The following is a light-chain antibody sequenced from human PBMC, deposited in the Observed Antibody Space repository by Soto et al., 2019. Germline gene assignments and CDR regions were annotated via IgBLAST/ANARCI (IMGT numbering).Light chain of an antibody. V-gene: IGKV1-39*01. Sequence: DIQMTQSPSSLSASVGDRVTITCRASQSISSYLNWYQQKPGKAPKLLIYAASSLQSGVPSRFSGSGSGTDFTLTISSLQPEHFATYYCQQSYSTPQALTFGGGTKVEIK. CDR3: QQSYSTPQALT. J-gene: IGKJ4*01. CDR1: QSISSY. CDR2: AAS.